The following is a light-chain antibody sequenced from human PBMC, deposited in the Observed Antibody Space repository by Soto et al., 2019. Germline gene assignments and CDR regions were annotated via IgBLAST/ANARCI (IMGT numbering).Light chain of an antibody. Sequence: QSALTQPASVSGSPGQSITISCTGTSADVGSYDLVSWYQHHPGGAPKLLIYEDNQRPSGVSKRFSASKSGNTASLTISGLQAEDEADYYCSSYTSSSTLFGTGTKVTVL. J-gene: IGLJ1*01. CDR3: SSYTSSSTL. CDR1: SADVGSYDL. V-gene: IGLV2-14*02. CDR2: EDN.